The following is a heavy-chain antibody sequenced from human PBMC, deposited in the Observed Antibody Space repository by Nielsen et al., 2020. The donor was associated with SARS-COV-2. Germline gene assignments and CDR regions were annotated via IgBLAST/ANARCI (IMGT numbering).Heavy chain of an antibody. D-gene: IGHD4-17*01. Sequence: GESLKISCAASGFTFSSYGMHWVRQAPGKGLEWVAVIWYDGSNKYYADSVKGRFTISRDNSKNTLYLQMNSLRAEDTAVYYCARDRSVGDYDDYWGQGTLVTVSS. CDR3: ARDRSVGDYDDY. V-gene: IGHV3-33*01. CDR2: IWYDGSNK. CDR1: GFTFSSYG. J-gene: IGHJ4*02.